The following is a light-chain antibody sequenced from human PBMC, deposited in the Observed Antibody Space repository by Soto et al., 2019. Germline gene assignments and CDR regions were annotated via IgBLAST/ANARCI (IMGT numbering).Light chain of an antibody. CDR3: QQYGSSLRT. Sequence: EIVLTQSPGTLSLSPGERATLSCRASQSVSSSYLAWYQQKPGQAPRLRIYGASSRATGIQDRFSGSGSGTDFTLTISRLRPEDFAVYYCQQYGSSLRTFGQGTKVDI. CDR2: GAS. CDR1: QSVSSSY. J-gene: IGKJ1*01. V-gene: IGKV3-20*01.